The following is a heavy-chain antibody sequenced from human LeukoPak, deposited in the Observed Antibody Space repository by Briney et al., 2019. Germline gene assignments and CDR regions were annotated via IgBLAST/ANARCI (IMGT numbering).Heavy chain of an antibody. CDR3: AREVLAAAGSRYYYGMDV. V-gene: IGHV3-53*01. D-gene: IGHD6-13*01. Sequence: GGSLRLSCAASGFTVSSNYMSWVRQAPGKGLEWVSVIYSGGSTYYADSVKGRFTIPRDNSKNTLYLQMNSLRAEDTAVYYCAREVLAAAGSRYYYGMDVWGQGTTVTVSS. CDR2: IYSGGST. CDR1: GFTVSSNY. J-gene: IGHJ6*02.